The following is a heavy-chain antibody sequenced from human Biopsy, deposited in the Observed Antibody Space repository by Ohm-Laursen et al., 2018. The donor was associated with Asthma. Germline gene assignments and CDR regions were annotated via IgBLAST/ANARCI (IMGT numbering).Heavy chain of an antibody. V-gene: IGHV1-24*01. CDR1: GGTFSNFA. CDR2: HDPEEGGT. D-gene: IGHD4-17*01. CDR3: ASDFPKDYVRYNFQF. J-gene: IGHJ4*02. Sequence: ASVKASCNAPGGTFSNFAISWVRQAPGQGLEWMGGHDPEEGGTVNARRFQGRVTMTEDTSTDTAYMELSSLSSDDTAVYYCASDFPKDYVRYNFQFWGQGTLVTVSS.